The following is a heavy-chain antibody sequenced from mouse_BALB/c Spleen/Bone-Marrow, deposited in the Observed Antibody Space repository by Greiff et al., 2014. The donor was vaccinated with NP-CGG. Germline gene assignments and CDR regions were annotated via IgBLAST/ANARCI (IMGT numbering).Heavy chain of an antibody. J-gene: IGHJ3*01. CDR3: ARYGSGTFAY. V-gene: IGHV5-9*03. Sequence: EVKLMESGGGLVKPGGSLKLSCAASGFTFSSYTMSWVRQTPEKRLEWVATISSGGGNTYYPDSVKGRFTISRDNAKNNLYLRMSSLRSEDTALYYCARYGSGTFAYWGQGTLVTVSA. D-gene: IGHD3-1*01. CDR2: ISSGGGNT. CDR1: GFTFSSYT.